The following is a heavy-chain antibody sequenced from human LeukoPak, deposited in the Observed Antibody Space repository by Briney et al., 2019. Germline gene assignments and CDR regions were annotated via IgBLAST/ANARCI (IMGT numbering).Heavy chain of an antibody. CDR1: GYTFTIYW. J-gene: IGHJ4*02. CDR3: ARHGPLEMATTDIDY. V-gene: IGHV5-51*01. Sequence: GESLKISCKGSGYTFTIYWIGWVRQMPGKGLEWMGIIYPGNSDTRYSPSFQGRVTISADKSINTAYLQWSSLKASDTAIYYCARHGPLEMATTDIDYWGQGTLVTVSS. D-gene: IGHD5-24*01. CDR2: IYPGNSDT.